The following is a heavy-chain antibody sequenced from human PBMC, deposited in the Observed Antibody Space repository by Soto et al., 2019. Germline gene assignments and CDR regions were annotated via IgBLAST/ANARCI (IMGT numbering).Heavy chain of an antibody. V-gene: IGHV3-33*05. CDR3: AREGDDYCSGTRCLHYYGLDV. J-gene: IGHJ6*02. Sequence: QVQLVESGGGVVQPGTSLRLSCTASGFTFNSYGIHWVRQAPGKGLEWLALIEYNAKNRFYADSVKGRFSISRDNSRNTVYLQVNGLGAEDTAVYYCAREGDDYCSGTRCLHYYGLDVWGQGTTLIVSS. CDR2: IEYNAKNR. CDR1: GFTFNSYG. D-gene: IGHD2-15*01.